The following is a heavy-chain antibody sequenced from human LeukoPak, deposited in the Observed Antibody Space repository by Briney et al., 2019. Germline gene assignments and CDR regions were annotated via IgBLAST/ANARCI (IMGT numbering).Heavy chain of an antibody. CDR2: IYYSGST. V-gene: IGHV4-61*01. CDR3: AREHYYYYMDV. Sequence: PSGTLSLTCAVSGGSGGSISSSNYWSWIRQPPGKGLEWIGYIYYSGSTNYNPSLKSRVTISVDTSKNQFSLKLSSVTAADTAVYYCAREHYYYYMDVWGKGTTVTVSS. J-gene: IGHJ6*03. CDR1: GGSGGSISSSNY.